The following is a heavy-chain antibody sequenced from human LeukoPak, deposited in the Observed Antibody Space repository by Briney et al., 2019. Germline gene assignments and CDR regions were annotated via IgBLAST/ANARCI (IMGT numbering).Heavy chain of an antibody. D-gene: IGHD2-15*01. J-gene: IGHJ4*02. CDR2: ISTNTGHP. CDR1: GYPFTTYA. Sequence: VASVKVSCKASGYPFTTYAMNWVRQAPGQGLEWMGWISTNTGHPTYAQGFTGRFVFSLDTSVNTAYLQISSLKADDTAVYYCARGLYCSAFSCRLDSWGQGALVTVSS. CDR3: ARGLYCSAFSCRLDS. V-gene: IGHV7-4-1*02.